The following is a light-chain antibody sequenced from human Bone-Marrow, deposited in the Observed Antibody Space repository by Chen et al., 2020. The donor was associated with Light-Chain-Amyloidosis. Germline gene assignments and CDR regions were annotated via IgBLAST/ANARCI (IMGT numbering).Light chain of an antibody. Sequence: SYVLTQPSSVSVAPGQTATIACGGNYIGSTSVHWYQQTPGQAPLLVVYDDSDRPSGIPERLSGSNSGNTATLTISTSEAGDEADYYCQVWDRSSDRPVFGGGTKLTVL. CDR3: QVWDRSSDRPV. CDR2: DDS. J-gene: IGLJ3*02. V-gene: IGLV3-21*02. CDR1: YIGSTS.